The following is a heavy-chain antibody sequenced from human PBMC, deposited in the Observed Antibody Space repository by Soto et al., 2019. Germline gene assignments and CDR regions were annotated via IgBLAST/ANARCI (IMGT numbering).Heavy chain of an antibody. CDR3: ARHPGPDY. V-gene: IGHV4-39*01. Sequence: PSETLSLTCTVSGCSISVASYYWGWILQPPGKGLEWIGIIDYSGSAYYNPSLKSRVTVYLDTSKNQVSLKVFSVTAADTAIYYCARHPGPDYWGQGTLVTVSS. J-gene: IGHJ4*02. CDR1: GCSISVASYY. CDR2: IDYSGSA.